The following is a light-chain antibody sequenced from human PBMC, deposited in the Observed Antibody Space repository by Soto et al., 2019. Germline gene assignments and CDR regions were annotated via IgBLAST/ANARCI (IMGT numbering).Light chain of an antibody. Sequence: EIVLTQSPGTLSLSPGERVTLSCRASQNVIDNYFAWFQQKPGQAPRLLIFGISSRATGIPDRFSGSGSGIDFTLTISRLEPEDFAVYYCPQYGSTPRTFGQGTKLEIK. CDR1: QNVIDNY. J-gene: IGKJ2*01. CDR3: PQYGSTPRT. V-gene: IGKV3-20*01. CDR2: GIS.